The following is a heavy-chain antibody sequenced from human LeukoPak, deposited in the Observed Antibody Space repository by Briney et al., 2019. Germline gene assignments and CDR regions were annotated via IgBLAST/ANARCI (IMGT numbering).Heavy chain of an antibody. CDR2: INSDGSPT. D-gene: IGHD4-11*01. V-gene: IGHV3-74*01. CDR1: GFTFSSSW. J-gene: IGHJ4*02. CDR3: ARAGNYRFDY. Sequence: GGSLRLSCAASGFTFSSSWMHWVRQAPGKGLGWVSRINSDGSPTDYADSVKGRFAISTDNARNTLYLQMNSLTAGDTAVYYCARAGNYRFDYWGQGSLVTVSS.